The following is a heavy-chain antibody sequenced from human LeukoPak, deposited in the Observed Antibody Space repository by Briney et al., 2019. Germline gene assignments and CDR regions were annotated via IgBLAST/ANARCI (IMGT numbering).Heavy chain of an antibody. J-gene: IGHJ6*03. V-gene: IGHV7-4-1*02. CDR1: GYTFTSYA. CDR3: ARTGQQLYYYYMDV. D-gene: IGHD6-13*01. CDR2: INTNTGNP. Sequence: ASVKVSCKASGYTFTSYAMNWVRQAPGQGLVWMGWINTNTGNPTYAQGFTGRFVFSLDTSVSTAYLQISSLKAEDTAVYYCARTGQQLYYYYMDVWGKGTTVTVSS.